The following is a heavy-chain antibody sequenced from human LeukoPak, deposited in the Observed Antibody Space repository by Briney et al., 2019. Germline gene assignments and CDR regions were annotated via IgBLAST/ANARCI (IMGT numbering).Heavy chain of an antibody. CDR3: ASFLRYDILISPSAYYYYMDV. CDR2: IIPIFVTA. CDR1: GGTFSSYA. Sequence: SVKVSCKASGGTFSSYAISWLRQAPGQGLEWMGGIIPIFVTANYAQKFQGRVTITADKSTSTAYMELSSLRSEDTAVYYCASFLRYDILISPSAYYYYMDVWGKGTTVTVSS. J-gene: IGHJ6*03. V-gene: IGHV1-69*06. D-gene: IGHD3-9*01.